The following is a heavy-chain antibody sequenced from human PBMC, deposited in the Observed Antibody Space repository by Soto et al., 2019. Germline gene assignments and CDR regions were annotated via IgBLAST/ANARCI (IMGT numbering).Heavy chain of an antibody. D-gene: IGHD6-25*01. CDR1: GFTFSNYW. CDR2: IKQDGSEK. Sequence: EVQLVESGGGLVQPGGSLRLSCIDFGFTFSNYWMSWVRQAPVKGLEWVGNIKQDGSEKNYVDSVKGRFTISRDNAKNSLYLQMNSLRAEDTAVYSCARIASAGRGWDVWGQGTTVVVAS. J-gene: IGHJ6*02. V-gene: IGHV3-7*01. CDR3: ARIASAGRGWDV.